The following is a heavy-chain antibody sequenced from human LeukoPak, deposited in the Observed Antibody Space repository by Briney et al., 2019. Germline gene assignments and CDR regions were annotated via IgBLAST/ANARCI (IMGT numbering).Heavy chain of an antibody. D-gene: IGHD6-25*01. Sequence: SETLSLTCTVSGGSISSGGYYWSWIRQPPGKGLEWIGYIYHSGSTYYNPSLKSRVTISVDTSKNQFSLKLSSVTAADTAVYYCARTAELYSSAPLDYWGQGTLVTVSS. CDR2: IYHSGST. CDR3: ARTAELYSSAPLDY. V-gene: IGHV4-30-2*01. CDR1: GGSISSGGYY. J-gene: IGHJ4*02.